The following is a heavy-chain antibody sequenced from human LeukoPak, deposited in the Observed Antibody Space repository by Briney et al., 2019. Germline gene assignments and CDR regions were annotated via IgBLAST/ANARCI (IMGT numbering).Heavy chain of an antibody. CDR3: ARSKGAFDI. D-gene: IGHD6-6*01. V-gene: IGHV4-38-2*02. CDR1: DYSISSAYY. CDR2: IYHSGST. Sequence: SETLSLTCNVSDYSISSAYYWGWIRQPPGKGLEWIGNIYHSGSTYYNPSLKSRVTISVDTSKNQFSLKLSSVTAADTAVYYCARSKGAFDIWGQGTMVTVSS. J-gene: IGHJ3*02.